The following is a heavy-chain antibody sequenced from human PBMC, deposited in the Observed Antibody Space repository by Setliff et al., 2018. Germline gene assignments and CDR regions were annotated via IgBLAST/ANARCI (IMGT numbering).Heavy chain of an antibody. J-gene: IGHJ4*02. D-gene: IGHD2-8*01. CDR3: ARLVRYCTRTSCQRLSGGEF. CDR2: INNYNTNT. Sequence: AASVKVSCKTSGYTFTNYGINWVRQAPGQGLEWMGRINNYNTNTNYAQKLQGRVAMTTDTSTSTAYMELRSLRSDDSAVYYCARLVRYCTRTSCQRLSGGEFWGQGTLVTVSS. CDR1: GYTFTNYG. V-gene: IGHV1-18*01.